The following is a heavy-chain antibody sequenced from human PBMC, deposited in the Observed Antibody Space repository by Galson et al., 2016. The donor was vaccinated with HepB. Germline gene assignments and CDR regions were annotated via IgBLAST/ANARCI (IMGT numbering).Heavy chain of an antibody. J-gene: IGHJ4*02. CDR1: GDSVSSKDAA. CDR3: ERDRATWDGQNTCSFDY. V-gene: IGHV6-1*01. Sequence: CAISGDSVSSKDAAWNWIRQSPSRGLEWLGMTYYRSKWYSNYAVSLKSRITINADTSKNQISLQLNSVTPEDTAVYYCERDRATWDGQNTCSFDYWGQGSLVTVSS. D-gene: IGHD5-24*01. CDR2: TYYRSKWYS.